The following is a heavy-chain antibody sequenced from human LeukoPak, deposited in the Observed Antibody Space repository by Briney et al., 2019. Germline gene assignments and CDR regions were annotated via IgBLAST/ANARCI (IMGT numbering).Heavy chain of an antibody. CDR1: GYSFTSYW. V-gene: IGHV5-51*01. J-gene: IGHJ4*02. CDR2: IYPGDSDT. Sequence: PGESLKISCKGSGYSFTSYWIGWVRQMPGKGLEWMGIIYPGDSDTRYSPSFQGQVTISADKSISTAYLQWSSLKASDTAMYYCARPELFGSSWPPGRYWGQGTLVTVSS. CDR3: ARPELFGSSWPPGRY. D-gene: IGHD6-13*01.